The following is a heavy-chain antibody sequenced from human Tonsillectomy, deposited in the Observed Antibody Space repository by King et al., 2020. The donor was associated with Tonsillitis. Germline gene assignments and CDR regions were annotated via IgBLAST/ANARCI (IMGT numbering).Heavy chain of an antibody. CDR2: IKPDSSEK. J-gene: IGHJ4*02. D-gene: IGHD3-16*01. V-gene: IGHV3-7*03. CDR1: GFTFSNQW. Sequence: DVQLVESGGGLVQPGGSLTLSCAVSGFTFSNQWMSWVRQAPGKGLEWVANIKPDSSEKYYVDSVKGRFTISRNNAKNSLYLQMNSLRAEDTAVYYCVKGYGGSEDWGQGTLVTVSS. CDR3: VKGYGGSED.